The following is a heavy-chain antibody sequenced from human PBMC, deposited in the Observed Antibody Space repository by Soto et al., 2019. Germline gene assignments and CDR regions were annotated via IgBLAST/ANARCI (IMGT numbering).Heavy chain of an antibody. CDR1: GYSFTSYW. CDR2: IDPSDSST. V-gene: IGHV5-10-1*01. D-gene: IGHD3-9*01. J-gene: IGHJ3*02. Sequence: GESLKISCKGSGYSFTSYWITWVRQMPGKGLEWMGRIDPSDSSTNYSPSFQGHVTISADKSISTAYLQWSSLKASDTAMYYCARPATGLPYDAFDIWGQGTMVTVSS. CDR3: ARPATGLPYDAFDI.